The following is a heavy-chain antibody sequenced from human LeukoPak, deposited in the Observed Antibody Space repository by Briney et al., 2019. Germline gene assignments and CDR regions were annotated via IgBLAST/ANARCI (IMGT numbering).Heavy chain of an antibody. D-gene: IGHD6-6*01. Sequence: GGSLRLSCAASGFNFNDYYMSWIRQAPGKGLEWLSYIASSADDIYYADSVKGRFTISRDNAKNSLYLQMNSLRVEDTAVYYCASGSSSVGYWGQGTLVTVPS. CDR1: GFNFNDYY. J-gene: IGHJ4*02. V-gene: IGHV3-11*01. CDR2: IASSADDI. CDR3: ASGSSSVGY.